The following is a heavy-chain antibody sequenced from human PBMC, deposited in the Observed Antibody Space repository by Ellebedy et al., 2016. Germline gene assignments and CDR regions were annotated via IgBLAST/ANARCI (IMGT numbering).Heavy chain of an antibody. CDR1: GFTFSSYG. Sequence: GGSLRLSCAASGFTFSSYGMHWVRQAPGKGLEWVAVIWFDGSNKYYADSVKGRFTISRDNSKNTLYLQMNSLRAEDTAVYYCARDEAPQWLYGRGDAFDIWGQGTMVNVSS. V-gene: IGHV3-33*01. J-gene: IGHJ3*02. CDR3: ARDEAPQWLYGRGDAFDI. D-gene: IGHD6-19*01. CDR2: IWFDGSNK.